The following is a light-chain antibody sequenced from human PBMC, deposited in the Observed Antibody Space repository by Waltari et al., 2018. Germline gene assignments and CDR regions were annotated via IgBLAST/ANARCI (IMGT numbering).Light chain of an antibody. J-gene: IGKJ1*01. Sequence: IVMTQSPDSLAVSLGERATINCKSSQSLLHSSNNKNYLAWYQQKPGQPPELLFYWASTRESGVPDRFSGSGSGTDFTLTISSLQAEDVAVFYCQQYYSPPWTFGQGTKVEIK. CDR3: QQYYSPPWT. V-gene: IGKV4-1*01. CDR2: WAS. CDR1: QSLLHSSNNKNY.